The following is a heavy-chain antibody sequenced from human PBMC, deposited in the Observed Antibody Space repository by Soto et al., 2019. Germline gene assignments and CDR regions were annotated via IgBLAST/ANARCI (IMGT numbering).Heavy chain of an antibody. CDR3: ARDVDWNFDY. J-gene: IGHJ4*02. Sequence: KSGGSLRLSCAASGFTFSSYDMNWVRQAPGKGLEWVSSVSSTSTHKYYADSMKGRFTISRDNAKNSLYLQMNSLRAEDTAVYYCARDVDWNFDYWGQGTLVTVSS. D-gene: IGHD1-1*01. CDR1: GFTFSSYD. V-gene: IGHV3-21*01. CDR2: VSSTSTHK.